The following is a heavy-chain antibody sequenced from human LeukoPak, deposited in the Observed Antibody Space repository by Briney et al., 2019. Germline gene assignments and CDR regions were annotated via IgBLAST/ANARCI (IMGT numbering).Heavy chain of an antibody. CDR2: IYYSGST. V-gene: IGHV4-39*01. J-gene: IGHJ4*02. D-gene: IGHD5-24*01. CDR3: ARLRDGHILFDY. CDR1: GGSISSSSYY. Sequence: SETLSLTCTVSGGSISSSSYYWGWIRQPPGKGLEWIGSIYYSGSTYYNPSLRSRVTISVDTSKNQFSLKLSSVTAADTAVYYCARLRDGHILFDYWGQGTLVTVSS.